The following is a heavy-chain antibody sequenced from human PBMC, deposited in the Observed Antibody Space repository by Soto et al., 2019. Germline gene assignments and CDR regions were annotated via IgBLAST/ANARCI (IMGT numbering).Heavy chain of an antibody. CDR1: GFTFSSCA. CDR3: ARDPSIVLVPAATYYYYYYGMDV. D-gene: IGHD2-2*01. J-gene: IGHJ6*02. V-gene: IGHV3-30*03. CDR2: ISYDGSNK. Sequence: GGSLRLSCAASGFTFSSCAMGWVRQAPGKGLEWVAVISYDGSNKYYADSVKGRFTISRDNSKNTLYLQMNSLRAEDTAVYYCARDPSIVLVPAATYYYYYYGMDVWGQGTTVTVSS.